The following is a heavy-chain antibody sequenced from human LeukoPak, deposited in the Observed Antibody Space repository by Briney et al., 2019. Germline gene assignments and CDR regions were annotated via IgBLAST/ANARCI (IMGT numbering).Heavy chain of an antibody. D-gene: IGHD5-18*01. CDR2: ISWNSGSI. CDR3: AKDKARGYSYGQDAFDI. CDR1: GFTFDDYA. Sequence: PGGSLRLSCAASGFTFDDYAMHWVRQAPGKALEWVSGISWNSGSIGYADSVKGRFTISRDNAKNSLYLQMNSLRAEDTALYYCAKDKARGYSYGQDAFDIWGQGTMVTVSS. V-gene: IGHV3-9*01. J-gene: IGHJ3*02.